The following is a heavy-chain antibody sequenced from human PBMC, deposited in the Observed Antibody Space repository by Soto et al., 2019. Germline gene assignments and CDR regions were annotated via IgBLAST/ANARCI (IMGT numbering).Heavy chain of an antibody. CDR3: ARGTGGNWAAFDI. D-gene: IGHD2-21*01. Sequence: ASVKVSCKPSGYTFSSYAISWVRQAPGQGLEWMGWISAYHDNTNYVQKLQGRVTMTTDTSTSTAYMELGSLRSDDTAVYYCARGTGGNWAAFDIWGQGAVVIVSS. J-gene: IGHJ3*02. CDR1: GYTFSSYA. CDR2: ISAYHDNT. V-gene: IGHV1-18*01.